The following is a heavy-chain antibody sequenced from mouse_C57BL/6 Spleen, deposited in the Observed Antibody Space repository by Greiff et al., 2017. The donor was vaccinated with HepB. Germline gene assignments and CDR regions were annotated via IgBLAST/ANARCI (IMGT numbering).Heavy chain of an antibody. CDR2: INPNNGGT. Sequence: VQLQQSGPELVKPGASVKIPCKASGYTFTDYNMDWVKQSHGKSLEWIGDINPNNGGTNYNQKFKGKATLTVDKSSSTAYMELRSLTSEDTAVYYCARRGYGNYVYYAMDYWGQGTSVTVSS. CDR3: ARRGYGNYVYYAMDY. CDR1: GYTFTDYN. V-gene: IGHV1-18*01. D-gene: IGHD2-10*02. J-gene: IGHJ4*01.